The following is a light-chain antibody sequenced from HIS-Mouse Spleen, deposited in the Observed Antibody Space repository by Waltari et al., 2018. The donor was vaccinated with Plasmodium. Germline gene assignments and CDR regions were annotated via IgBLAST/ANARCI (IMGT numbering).Light chain of an antibody. CDR3: QQYNNWSFT. CDR2: GAS. J-gene: IGKJ3*01. CDR1: QSVSSN. Sequence: EIVMPQSPAPLSVSTRERATLSCRASQSVSSNLAWYQQKPGQAPRLLIYGASTRATGIPARFSGSGSGTEFTLTISSLQSEDFAVYYCQQYNNWSFTFGPGTKVDIK. V-gene: IGKV3-15*01.